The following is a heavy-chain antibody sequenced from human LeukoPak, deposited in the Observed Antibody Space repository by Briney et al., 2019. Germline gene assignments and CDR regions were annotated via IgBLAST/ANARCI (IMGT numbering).Heavy chain of an antibody. V-gene: IGHV1-18*01. CDR1: GYTFTSFD. CDR2: ISADNGKT. J-gene: IGHJ4*02. D-gene: IGHD6-19*01. CDR3: AREISAGHSSGWYIVYFEY. Sequence: GASVKVSCKASGYTFTSFDISWVRQAPGQGLEWMGWISADNGKTNYAQKFQGRVTMTTDTSTSTAYMELRSLRSDDTAVYYCAREISAGHSSGWYIVYFEYWGQGTLVTVSS.